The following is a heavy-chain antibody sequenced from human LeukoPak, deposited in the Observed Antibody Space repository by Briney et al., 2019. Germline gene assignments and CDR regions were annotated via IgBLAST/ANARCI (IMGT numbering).Heavy chain of an antibody. CDR2: MNPNSGNI. D-gene: IGHD3/OR15-3a*01. CDR3: ARALSWTTDSYYYMDV. J-gene: IGHJ6*03. CDR1: GYTFTSYD. V-gene: IGHV1-8*01. Sequence: ASVKVSCKASGYTFTSYDINWVRQATGQGLEWMGWMNPNSGNIGYAQKFQGRVTMTKNTSITTAYMGLSSLRSEDTAVYYCARALSWTTDSYYYMDVWGKGTTVTVSS.